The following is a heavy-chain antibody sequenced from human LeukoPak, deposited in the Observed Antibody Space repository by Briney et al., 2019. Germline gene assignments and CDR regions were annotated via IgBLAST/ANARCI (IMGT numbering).Heavy chain of an antibody. CDR1: GFTFSSYW. Sequence: GGSLRLSCAASGFTFSSYWMSWVRQAPGKGLEWVANIKQDGSEKYYVDSVKGRFTISRDNAKNSLYLQMNSPRAEDTAVYYCASRGIAVADPSDAFDIWGQGTMATVSS. CDR2: IKQDGSEK. V-gene: IGHV3-7*01. D-gene: IGHD6-19*01. CDR3: ASRGIAVADPSDAFDI. J-gene: IGHJ3*02.